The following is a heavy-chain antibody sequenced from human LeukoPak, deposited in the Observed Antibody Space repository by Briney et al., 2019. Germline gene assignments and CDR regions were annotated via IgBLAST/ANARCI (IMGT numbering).Heavy chain of an antibody. D-gene: IGHD3-10*01. Sequence: PGRSLRLSCAASGFTFSSYAMHWVRQAPGKGLEWVAVISYDGSNKYYADSVKGRFTISRDNSKNTLYLQMNSLRAEDTAVYYCARRNTMVRGKNAFDIWGQGTMVTVSS. CDR1: GFTFSSYA. CDR3: ARRNTMVRGKNAFDI. J-gene: IGHJ3*02. V-gene: IGHV3-30-3*01. CDR2: ISYDGSNK.